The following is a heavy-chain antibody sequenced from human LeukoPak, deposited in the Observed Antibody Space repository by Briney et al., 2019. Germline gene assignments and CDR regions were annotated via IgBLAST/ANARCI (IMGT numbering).Heavy chain of an antibody. CDR3: ARGPILRFLEWSQRYYYYMDV. Sequence: GASVKVSCKASGYTFTGYYMHWVRQARGQGLEWMGWINPNSGGTNYAQKFQGRVTITADKSTSTAYMELSSLRSEDTAVYYCARGPILRFLEWSQRYYYYMDVWGKGTTVTVSS. V-gene: IGHV1-2*02. J-gene: IGHJ6*03. CDR2: INPNSGGT. D-gene: IGHD3-3*01. CDR1: GYTFTGYY.